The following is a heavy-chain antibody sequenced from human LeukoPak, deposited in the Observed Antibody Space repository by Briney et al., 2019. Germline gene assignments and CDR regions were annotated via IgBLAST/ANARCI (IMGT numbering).Heavy chain of an antibody. CDR1: GYSFTSYW. CDR2: IYPGDSDT. V-gene: IGHV5-51*01. CDR3: ARLAQQLVEVDSYYYYMDV. J-gene: IGHJ6*03. D-gene: IGHD6-13*01. Sequence: GEALKISCKGSGYSFTSYWIGWGRQMPGKGLEWRGIIYPGDSDTRYSPSFQGQVTISADKSISTAYLQWSSLKASDTAMYYCARLAQQLVEVDSYYYYMDVWGKGTMVTVSS.